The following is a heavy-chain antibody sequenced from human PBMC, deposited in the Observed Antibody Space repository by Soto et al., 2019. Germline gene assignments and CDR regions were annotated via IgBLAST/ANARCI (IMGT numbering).Heavy chain of an antibody. D-gene: IGHD7-27*01. J-gene: IGHJ4*02. CDR3: ARDKDLEPTVWGY. V-gene: IGHV4-31*02. CDR2: MYSSGAT. CDR1: GDYIATGGHY. Sequence: SETLSLSCSVSGDYIATGGHYYKWIRHLPGKGLEWIGYMYSSGATLYSPSLRPRANLXXXXSXNXFXLXXXSVTAADTALYFCARDKDLEPTVWGYWGQGIQVT.